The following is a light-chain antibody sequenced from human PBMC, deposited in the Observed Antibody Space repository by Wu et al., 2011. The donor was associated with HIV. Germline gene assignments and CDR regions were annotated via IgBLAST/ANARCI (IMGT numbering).Light chain of an antibody. V-gene: IGKV3-15*01. J-gene: IGKJ1*01. CDR2: GAS. CDR1: QTVGSN. CDR3: QQYRDWSWT. Sequence: EVVMTQSPATLSVSPGERATLSCRTSQTVGSNLAWYQQKPGQTPRLLIYGASTRATGISARFSGSGSGTALTLTISSLQSEDYAVYYCQQYRDWSWTFGQGTKVEIK.